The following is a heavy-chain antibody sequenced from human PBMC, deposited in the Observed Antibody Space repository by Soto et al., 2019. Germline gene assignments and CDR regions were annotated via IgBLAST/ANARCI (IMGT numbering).Heavy chain of an antibody. CDR2: FYHGGSP. CDR1: GYSIRSGYY. CDR3: ARSDWGNYRQLDY. D-gene: IGHD3-16*02. J-gene: IGHJ4*02. Sequence: KPSETLSLTCTVSGYSIRSGYYWGWIRQPPGKGLEWIGSFYHGGSPNYNPSLESRVAMSVDTSKNQFFVRLTSVTAADTAVYYCARSDWGNYRQLDYWGQGTLVTVSS. V-gene: IGHV4-38-2*02.